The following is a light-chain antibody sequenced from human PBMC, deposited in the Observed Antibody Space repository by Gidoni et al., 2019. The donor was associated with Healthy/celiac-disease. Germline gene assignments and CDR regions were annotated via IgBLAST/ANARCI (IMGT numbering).Light chain of an antibody. CDR3: QQYNSYPWT. V-gene: IGKV1-5*01. Sequence: DIQMTQSPSTPSASVGDRVTITCRASQSISSWLAWYQQKPGKAPKLLIYDASSLESGVPSRFSGSGSGTEFTLTISSLQPDDFATYYCQQYNSYPWTFGQXTKVEIK. CDR1: QSISSW. CDR2: DAS. J-gene: IGKJ1*01.